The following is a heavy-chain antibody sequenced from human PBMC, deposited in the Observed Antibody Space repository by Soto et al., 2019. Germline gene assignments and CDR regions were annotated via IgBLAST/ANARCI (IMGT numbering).Heavy chain of an antibody. Sequence: QVQLVQSGAEVKKPGASVKVSCKASGDTFTHYDIKWLRQATGQGPEWMGWMNPNSGNTGYAQKFQGRVTMTRNTSLSTAYMELSRLGSEGTAVYYCARGRHGMAVWGQGTTVTVSS. J-gene: IGHJ6*02. V-gene: IGHV1-8*01. CDR1: GDTFTHYD. CDR2: MNPNSGNT. CDR3: ARGRHGMAV.